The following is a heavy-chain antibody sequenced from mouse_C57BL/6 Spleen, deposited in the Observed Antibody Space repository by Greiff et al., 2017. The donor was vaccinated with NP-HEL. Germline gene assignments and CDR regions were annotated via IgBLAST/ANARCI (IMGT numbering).Heavy chain of an antibody. V-gene: IGHV1-80*01. Sequence: QVQLQQSGAELVKPGASVKISCKASGYAFSSYWMNWVKQRPGKGLEWIGQIYPGDGDTNYNGKFKGKATLTADKSSSTAYMQLSSLTSEDSAVYFCARGGYYGSSSFDYWGQGTTLTVSS. J-gene: IGHJ2*01. D-gene: IGHD1-1*01. CDR2: IYPGDGDT. CDR1: GYAFSSYW. CDR3: ARGGYYGSSSFDY.